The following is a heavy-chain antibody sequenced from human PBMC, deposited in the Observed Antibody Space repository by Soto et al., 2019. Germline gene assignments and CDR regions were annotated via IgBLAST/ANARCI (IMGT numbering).Heavy chain of an antibody. Sequence: AASVKVSCKASGYTFTSYGISWVRQAPGQGLEWMGWISAYNGNTNYAQKLQGRVTMTTDTSTSTAYMELRSPRSDDTAVYYCARDQRWLQFVYYYYGMDVWGQGTTVTVSS. V-gene: IGHV1-18*04. J-gene: IGHJ6*02. CDR2: ISAYNGNT. D-gene: IGHD5-12*01. CDR3: ARDQRWLQFVYYYYGMDV. CDR1: GYTFTSYG.